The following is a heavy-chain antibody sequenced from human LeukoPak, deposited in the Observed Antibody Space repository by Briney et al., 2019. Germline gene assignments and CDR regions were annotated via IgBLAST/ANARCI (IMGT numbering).Heavy chain of an antibody. CDR3: ARGPGYDILTGSAFDY. V-gene: IGHV1-8*03. Sequence: ASVKVSCKASGYTFTDYFMNWVRQAPGQGLEWMGWMNPNSGNTGYAQKFQGRVTITRNTSISTAYMELSSLRSEDTAVYYCARGPGYDILTGSAFDYWGQGTLVTVSS. CDR1: GYTFTDYF. D-gene: IGHD3-9*01. CDR2: MNPNSGNT. J-gene: IGHJ4*02.